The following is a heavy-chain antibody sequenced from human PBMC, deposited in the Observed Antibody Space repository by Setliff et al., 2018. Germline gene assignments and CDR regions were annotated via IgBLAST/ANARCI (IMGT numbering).Heavy chain of an antibody. CDR3: AREVVGAPSAFDI. CDR2: IYSGTGT. D-gene: IGHD1-26*01. Sequence: GGSLRLSCAASGFTFSSYSMNWVRQAPGKELEWVSLIYSGTGTYYADFVKGRFTISRDNSKNTLYLQMNTLRAEDTAVYYCAREVVGAPSAFDIWGQGTMVTVSS. V-gene: IGHV3-66*01. J-gene: IGHJ3*02. CDR1: GFTFSSYS.